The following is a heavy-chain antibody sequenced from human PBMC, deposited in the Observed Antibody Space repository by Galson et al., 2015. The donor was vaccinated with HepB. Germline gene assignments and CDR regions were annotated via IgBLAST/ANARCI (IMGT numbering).Heavy chain of an antibody. J-gene: IGHJ6*03. CDR1: GYTSTGYY. CDR2: INPNSGGT. D-gene: IGHD3-3*01. Sequence: SVKVSCKASGYTSTGYYMHWVRQAPGQGLEWMGWINPNSGGTNYAQKFQGRVTMTRDTSISTAYMELSRLRSDDTAVYYCARDRERFLEWLSNYYYYYYMDVWGKGTTVTVSS. CDR3: ARDRERFLEWLSNYYYYYYMDV. V-gene: IGHV1-2*02.